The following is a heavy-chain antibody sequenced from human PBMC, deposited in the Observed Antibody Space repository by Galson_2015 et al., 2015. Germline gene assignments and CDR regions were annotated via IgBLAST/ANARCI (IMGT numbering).Heavy chain of an antibody. CDR3: ARLYYDSSGYPDFDY. D-gene: IGHD3-22*01. J-gene: IGHJ4*02. Sequence: PALVKPTQTLTLTCTFSGFSLSTSGMCVSWIRQPPGKALEWLALIDWDDDKYYSTSLKTRLTISKDTSKNQVVLTMTNMDPVDTATYYCARLYYDSSGYPDFDYWGQGTLVTVSS. V-gene: IGHV2-70*01. CDR1: GFSLSTSGMC. CDR2: IDWDDDK.